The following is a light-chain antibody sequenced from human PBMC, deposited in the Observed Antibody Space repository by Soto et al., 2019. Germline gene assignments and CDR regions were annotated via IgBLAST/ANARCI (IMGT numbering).Light chain of an antibody. V-gene: IGKV3-20*01. CDR3: QQYGSSPLIT. J-gene: IGKJ5*01. CDR2: GVS. CDR1: QRLSASD. Sequence: IVLTQSPGTLSLSPWQRAALSCRASQRLSASDIAWYQQKPGQAPKFLIYGVSSRATGIPDGFSGSGSGTDFTLTISRLEPEDFAVYHCQQYGSSPLITFGQGTRLEIK.